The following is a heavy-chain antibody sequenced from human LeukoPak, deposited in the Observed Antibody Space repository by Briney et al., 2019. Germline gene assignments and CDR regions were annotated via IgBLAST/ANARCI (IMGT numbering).Heavy chain of an antibody. Sequence: GGSLRLSCAASGFTFSSYAMSWVRQAPGRGLEWVSAISGSGGSTYYADSVKGRFTISRDNSKNTLYLQMNSLSAEDTAVYYCAELGITMIGGVWGKGTTVTISS. CDR1: GFTFSSYA. J-gene: IGHJ6*04. CDR2: ISGSGGST. V-gene: IGHV3-23*01. D-gene: IGHD3-10*02. CDR3: AELGITMIGGV.